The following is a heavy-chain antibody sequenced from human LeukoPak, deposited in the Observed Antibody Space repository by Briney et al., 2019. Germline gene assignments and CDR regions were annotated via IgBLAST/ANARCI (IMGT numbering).Heavy chain of an antibody. CDR1: GFTFSHYS. CDR2: ITNDATTM. Sequence: GGSLRLSCAASGFTFSHYSMNWVRQALGKGPEWISYITNDATTMYYADSVKGRFTISRGNAKNVLYLQMNSLRSEDTAVYYCARRGYGMDVWGQGTTVTVSS. J-gene: IGHJ6*02. CDR3: ARRGYGMDV. V-gene: IGHV3-48*04.